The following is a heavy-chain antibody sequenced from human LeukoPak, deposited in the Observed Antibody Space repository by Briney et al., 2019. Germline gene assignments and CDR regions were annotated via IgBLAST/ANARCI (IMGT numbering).Heavy chain of an antibody. J-gene: IGHJ4*02. V-gene: IGHV3-7*01. D-gene: IGHD1-14*01. CDR1: GFTFSRYW. Sequence: GGSLRLSCSASGFTFSRYWMSWVRQAPGKGLEWVAIMKQDGGETYYVDSVKGRFTISRDNGKSSLYLQVNSLRAEDTAVYYCARNLPFDYWGQGTLVTVSS. CDR2: MKQDGGET. CDR3: ARNLPFDY.